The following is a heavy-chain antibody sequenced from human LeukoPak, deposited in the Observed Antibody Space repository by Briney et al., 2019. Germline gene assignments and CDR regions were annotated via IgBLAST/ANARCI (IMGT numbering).Heavy chain of an antibody. Sequence: PSETLSLTCTVSGGSISSSTYYWGWIRQPPGKGLEWIANTHYSGSTYYNPSLKRRVAISVDTSNNQFSLKLSSVTAADTAVYYCARHHSHYYGSGRYYNDYYYMDVWGKGTTVIVSS. J-gene: IGHJ6*03. D-gene: IGHD3-10*01. CDR3: ARHHSHYYGSGRYYNDYYYMDV. CDR2: THYSGST. CDR1: GGSISSSTYY. V-gene: IGHV4-39*01.